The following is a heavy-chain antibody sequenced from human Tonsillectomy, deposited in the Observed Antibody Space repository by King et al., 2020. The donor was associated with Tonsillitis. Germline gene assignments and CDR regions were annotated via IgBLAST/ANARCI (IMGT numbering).Heavy chain of an antibody. J-gene: IGHJ5*02. CDR2: IDWDDDK. CDR1: GFSLSNDEMR. Sequence: TLKESGPALVKPPQTLTLTCTVSGFSLSNDEMRVSWIRQPPGKALEWLARIDWDDDKFYSTSLKTRLTISRYTSKNKVVLRMTNMDPVDTATYYCTRSQAGSNWFDPWGRGTLVTVSS. CDR3: TRSQAGSNWFDP. V-gene: IGHV2-70*04.